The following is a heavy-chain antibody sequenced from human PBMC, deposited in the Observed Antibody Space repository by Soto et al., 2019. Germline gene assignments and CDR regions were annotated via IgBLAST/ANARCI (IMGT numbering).Heavy chain of an antibody. CDR3: AKHIPDDYGSGSYPRN. Sequence: GGSLRLSCAASGFTFSSYAMSWVRQAPGKGLEWVSAISGSGGSTYYAEAVKGRFTISRDNSKNTLYLQMNSLRAEDTAVYYCAKHIPDDYGSGSYPRNWGQGTLVTVSS. V-gene: IGHV3-23*01. J-gene: IGHJ4*02. CDR2: ISGSGGST. CDR1: GFTFSSYA. D-gene: IGHD3-10*01.